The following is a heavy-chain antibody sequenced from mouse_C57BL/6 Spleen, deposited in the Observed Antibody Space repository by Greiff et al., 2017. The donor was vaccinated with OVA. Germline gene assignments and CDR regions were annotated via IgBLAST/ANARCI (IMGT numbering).Heavy chain of an antibody. D-gene: IGHD4-1*02. CDR1: GFTFSSYA. Sequence: DVQLVESGGGLVKPGGSLKLSCAASGFTFSSYAMSWVRQTPEKRLEWVATISDGGSYTYYPDNVKGRFTISRDNAKNNLYLQMSHLKSEDTAMYYCARDQLGSYWYFDVWGTGTTVTVSS. J-gene: IGHJ1*03. V-gene: IGHV5-4*01. CDR3: ARDQLGSYWYFDV. CDR2: ISDGGSYT.